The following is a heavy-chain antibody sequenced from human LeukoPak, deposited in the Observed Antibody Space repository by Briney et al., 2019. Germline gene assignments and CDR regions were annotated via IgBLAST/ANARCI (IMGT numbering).Heavy chain of an antibody. V-gene: IGHV4-34*01. Sequence: SETLSLTCAVYGGSFSGYYWSWIRQPQGKGLEWIGEINHSGSTNYNPSLKSRVTISVDTSKNQFSLKLSSVTAADTAVYYCARAGDSSGYSDYWGQGTLVIVSS. CDR2: INHSGST. CDR1: GGSFSGYY. J-gene: IGHJ4*02. D-gene: IGHD3-22*01. CDR3: ARAGDSSGYSDY.